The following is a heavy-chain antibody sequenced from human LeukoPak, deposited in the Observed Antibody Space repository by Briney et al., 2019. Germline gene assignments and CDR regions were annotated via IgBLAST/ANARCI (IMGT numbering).Heavy chain of an antibody. V-gene: IGHV4-34*01. Sequence: SETLSLTCAVYGGSFSGYYWSWIRQPPGKGLEWIGEINHSGSTNYNPSLKSRVTISVDTSKNQFSPKLSSVTAADTAVYYCARHTHGSGSYNYWGQGTLVTVSS. D-gene: IGHD3-10*01. CDR1: GGSFSGYY. CDR2: INHSGST. CDR3: ARHTHGSGSYNY. J-gene: IGHJ4*02.